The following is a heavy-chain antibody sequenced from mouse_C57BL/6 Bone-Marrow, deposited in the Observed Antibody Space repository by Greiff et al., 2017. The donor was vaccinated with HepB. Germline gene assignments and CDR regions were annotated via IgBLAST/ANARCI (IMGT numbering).Heavy chain of an antibody. V-gene: IGHV1-82*01. Sequence: QVQLQQSGPELVKPGASVKISCKASGYAFSSSWMNWVKQRPGKGLEWIGRIYPGDGDTNYNGKFKGKATLTADKSSSTAYMQLSSLTSEDSAVYFCASPPIGYYGSSDAMDYWGQGTSVTVSS. D-gene: IGHD1-1*01. CDR3: ASPPIGYYGSSDAMDY. J-gene: IGHJ4*01. CDR1: GYAFSSSW. CDR2: IYPGDGDT.